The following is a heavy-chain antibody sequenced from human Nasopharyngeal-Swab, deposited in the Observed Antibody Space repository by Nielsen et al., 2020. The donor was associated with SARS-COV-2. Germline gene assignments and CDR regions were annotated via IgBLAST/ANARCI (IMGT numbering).Heavy chain of an antibody. J-gene: IGHJ4*02. Sequence: WIRQPPGKGLEWVAVIWYDGSKKYYGDSGKGRFTISRDNSKNTMYLQMNSLRAEDTAVYHCARDRGTNEVDYWGQGTLVTVSS. CDR3: ARDRGTNEVDY. CDR2: IWYDGSKK. D-gene: IGHD3-10*01. V-gene: IGHV3-33*01.